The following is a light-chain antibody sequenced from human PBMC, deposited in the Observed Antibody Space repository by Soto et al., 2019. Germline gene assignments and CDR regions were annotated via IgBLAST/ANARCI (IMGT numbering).Light chain of an antibody. CDR2: GTS. J-gene: IGKJ1*01. Sequence: EIVFTQSPCTLSLSPGETATLSCRPSQTVGTNFLAWYQQKPGQAPRLLMFGTSNRATDIPDRFGGSGSGTDFTLTISRLEPEDAAVYYCQHYSRTLPWTFGQGTKVDIK. V-gene: IGKV3-20*01. CDR3: QHYSRTLPWT. CDR1: QTVGTNF.